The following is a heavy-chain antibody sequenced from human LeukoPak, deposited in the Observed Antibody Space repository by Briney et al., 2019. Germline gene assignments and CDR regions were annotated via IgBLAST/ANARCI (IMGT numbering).Heavy chain of an antibody. CDR3: ARGALHYYDILTGYPLYYFDY. D-gene: IGHD3-9*01. Sequence: GGSLRLSCAASGFTFSSYAMSWVRQAPGKGLEWVSVIYSGGSTYYADSVKGRFTISRHNSKNTLYLQMNSLRAEDTAVYYCARGALHYYDILTGYPLYYFDYWGQGTLVTVSS. CDR1: GFTFSSYA. V-gene: IGHV3-53*04. J-gene: IGHJ4*02. CDR2: IYSGGST.